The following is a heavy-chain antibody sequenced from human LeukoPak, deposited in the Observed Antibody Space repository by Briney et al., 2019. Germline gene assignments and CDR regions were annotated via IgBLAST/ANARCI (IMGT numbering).Heavy chain of an antibody. Sequence: GGSLRLSCAASGFPFSTYGFQWVRQAPGNGLEWVALISHDGSKKYYADSVKGRFTISRDNAKNSLYLQMNSLRAEDTAVYYCARDQNRWELPYYFGYWGQGTLVTVSS. V-gene: IGHV3-30-3*01. CDR1: GFPFSTYG. D-gene: IGHD1-26*01. CDR3: ARDQNRWELPYYFGY. CDR2: ISHDGSKK. J-gene: IGHJ4*02.